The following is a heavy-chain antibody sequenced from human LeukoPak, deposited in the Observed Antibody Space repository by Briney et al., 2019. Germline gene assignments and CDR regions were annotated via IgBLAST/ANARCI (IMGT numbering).Heavy chain of an antibody. D-gene: IGHD2-15*01. V-gene: IGHV3-23*01. CDR1: GFTFSTYA. J-gene: IGHJ6*03. CDR3: ARARSCTGGSCYMDV. CDR2: ISGSGDNT. Sequence: GGSLRLSYAASGFTFSTYAMSWVRQAPGKGLEWVSGISGSGDNTNYADSVKGRFTISRDNSKNTLSLQMSSLRVEDTAVYYCARARSCTGGSCYMDVWGRGTTVTVSS.